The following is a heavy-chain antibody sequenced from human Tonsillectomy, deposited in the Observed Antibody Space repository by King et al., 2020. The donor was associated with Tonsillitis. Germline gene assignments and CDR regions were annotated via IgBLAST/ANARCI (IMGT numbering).Heavy chain of an antibody. V-gene: IGHV3-11*06. D-gene: IGHD3-10*01. CDR1: GFTFSDYY. J-gene: IGHJ6*02. CDR3: ARDGGTRGGFGELLQYGMDV. Sequence: VQLVKSGGGLVKPGGSLILSCAASGFTFSDYYMSWIRQAPGKGLEWVSYISSSSGYTNYADSMKGRFTISRDNAKNSLYLQMNSLRAEDTAVYYCARDGGTRGGFGELLQYGMDVWGQGTTVTVSS. CDR2: ISSSSGYT.